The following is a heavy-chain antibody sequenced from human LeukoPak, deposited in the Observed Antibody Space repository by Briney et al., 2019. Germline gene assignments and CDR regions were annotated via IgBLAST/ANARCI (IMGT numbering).Heavy chain of an antibody. CDR3: ARGASNRFDY. CDR2: ISSSSSTI. CDR1: GFTFSSYH. D-gene: IGHD1-14*01. Sequence: GGSLRLSCVGSGFTFSSYHMNWVRQAPGKGLEWVSYISSSSSTIYYADSVKGRFTISRDNAKNTLYLQMNSLRAEDTAVYYCARGASNRFDYWGQGTLVTVSS. J-gene: IGHJ4*02. V-gene: IGHV3-48*04.